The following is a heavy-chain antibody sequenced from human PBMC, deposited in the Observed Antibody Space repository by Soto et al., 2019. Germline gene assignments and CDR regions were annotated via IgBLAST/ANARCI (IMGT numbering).Heavy chain of an antibody. V-gene: IGHV1-69*06. J-gene: IGHJ4*02. Sequence: QMQLGQSGAVVKKPGPLVKVSCKASGGTFSSYAISWVRRAPGQGLEWMGGIIPIFGTANYAQKFQGRVMITADKSTSTAYMELSSLRSEDTAVYYCARNGEGGATHDYWGQGPLVAVSS. D-gene: IGHD1-26*01. CDR2: IIPIFGTA. CDR1: GGTFSSYA. CDR3: ARNGEGGATHDY.